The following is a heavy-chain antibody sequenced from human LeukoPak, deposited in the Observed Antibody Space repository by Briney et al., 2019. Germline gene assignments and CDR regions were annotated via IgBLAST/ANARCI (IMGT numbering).Heavy chain of an antibody. D-gene: IGHD2-2*01. CDR1: GGSISSGDYY. V-gene: IGHV4-30-4*08. J-gene: IGHJ6*03. CDR2: IYYSGST. CDR3: ARVPAAIYYYYYMDV. Sequence: SQTLSLTCTVSGGSISSGDYYWSWIRQPPGKGLEWIGYIYYSGSTYYNPSLKSRVTISVDTSKNQFSLKLSSVTAAGTAVYYCARVPAAIYYYYYMDVWGKGTTVTVSS.